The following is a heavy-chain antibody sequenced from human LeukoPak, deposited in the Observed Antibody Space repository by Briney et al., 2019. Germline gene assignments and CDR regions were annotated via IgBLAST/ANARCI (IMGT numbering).Heavy chain of an antibody. Sequence: GASVRVSCTASGYTFTGYDMHSVRQAPGQGLEWVGWINPKGGNIMYAQKFQGRVTMTRDTSISTAYMELSRLRSDDTAVYYCARDASSSITMIVAPRFDPWGQGTLVSVSS. V-gene: IGHV1-2*02. J-gene: IGHJ5*02. CDR1: GYTFTGYD. D-gene: IGHD3-22*01. CDR3: ARDASSSITMIVAPRFDP. CDR2: INPKGGNI.